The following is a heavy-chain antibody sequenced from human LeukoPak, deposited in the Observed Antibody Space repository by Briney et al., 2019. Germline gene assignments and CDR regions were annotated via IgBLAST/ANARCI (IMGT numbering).Heavy chain of an antibody. J-gene: IGHJ4*02. CDR3: AISSHPARYYFDY. Sequence: SETLSLTCTVSGGSVSSYYWSWIRQPPGKGLEWIGYIYYSGSTNYNPSLKSRVTISVDTSKNQFSLKLSSVTAADTAVYYCAISSHPARYYFDYWGQGTLVTVSS. V-gene: IGHV4-59*02. D-gene: IGHD6-6*01. CDR1: GGSVSSYY. CDR2: IYYSGST.